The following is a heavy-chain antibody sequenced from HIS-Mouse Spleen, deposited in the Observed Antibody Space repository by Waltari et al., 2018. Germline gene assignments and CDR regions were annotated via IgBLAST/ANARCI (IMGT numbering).Heavy chain of an antibody. Sequence: QLQLQESGPGLVKPSETPSLTCTVSGGSISSSSYYWGWIRQPPGKGLEWIGRIYYSGRTYSNPSLRSRVNISVDTSKNQFSLKLSSVTAADTAVYYCAREIPYSSSWYDWYFDLWGRGTLVTVSS. CDR3: AREIPYSSSWYDWYFDL. D-gene: IGHD6-13*01. CDR2: IYYSGRT. V-gene: IGHV4-39*07. CDR1: GGSISSSSYY. J-gene: IGHJ2*01.